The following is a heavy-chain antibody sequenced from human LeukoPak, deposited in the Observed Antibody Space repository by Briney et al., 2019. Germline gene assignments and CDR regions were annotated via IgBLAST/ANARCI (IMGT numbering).Heavy chain of an antibody. CDR2: IYYSGST. D-gene: IGHD6-19*01. J-gene: IGHJ2*01. V-gene: IGHV4-59*08. CDR3: ARLPNTGYSSGWYLTPFYWYFDL. Sequence: SETLSLTCTVSGGSISSYYWSWIRQPPGQGLEWIGYIYYSGSTNYNPSLKSRVTISVDTSKNQFSLKLRSVTAADTAVYYCARLPNTGYSSGWYLTPFYWYFDLWGRGTLVTVSS. CDR1: GGSISSYY.